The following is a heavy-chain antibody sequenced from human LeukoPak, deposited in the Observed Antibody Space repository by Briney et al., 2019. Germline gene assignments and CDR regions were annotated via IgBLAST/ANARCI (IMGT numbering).Heavy chain of an antibody. CDR3: ARGRSSMVRGYYYYYMDV. V-gene: IGHV4-4*07. Sequence: SETLSLTCSVSGGSFSNHFWSWVRQPAGKGLEWIGRIYPSGNTNYNPSLKSRVTISVDTSKNQFSLKLSSVTAADTAVYYCARGRSSMVRGYYYYYMDVWGKGTTVTISS. CDR2: IYPSGNT. D-gene: IGHD3-10*01. CDR1: GGSFSNHF. J-gene: IGHJ6*03.